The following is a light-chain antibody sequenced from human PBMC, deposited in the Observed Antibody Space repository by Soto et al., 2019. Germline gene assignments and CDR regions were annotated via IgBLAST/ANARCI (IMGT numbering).Light chain of an antibody. Sequence: EIVLTQSPGTLSLSPGERATLSCRASQSVGSSYLAWYQQNPGQAPRLLIYGATSRATGIPDRFSGSGCGTDFTLTISRLEPEDLAVYYCQQYGSSFGGGTKVELK. CDR1: QSVGSSY. CDR2: GAT. J-gene: IGKJ4*01. V-gene: IGKV3-20*01. CDR3: QQYGSS.